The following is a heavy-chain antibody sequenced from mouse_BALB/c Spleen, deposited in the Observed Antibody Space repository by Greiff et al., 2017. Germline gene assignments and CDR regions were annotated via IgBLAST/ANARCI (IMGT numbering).Heavy chain of an antibody. D-gene: IGHD2-2*01. CDR1: GFTFRSFG. V-gene: IGHV5-17*02. CDR3: ARGLRREYYFDY. Sequence: EVKLVESGGGLVQPGGSRKLSCAASGFTFRSFGMHWVRQAPEKGLEWVAYISSGSSTIYYADTVKGRFTISRDNPKNTLFLQMTSLRSEDTAMYYCARGLRREYYFDYWGQGTTLTVSS. J-gene: IGHJ2*01. CDR2: ISSGSSTI.